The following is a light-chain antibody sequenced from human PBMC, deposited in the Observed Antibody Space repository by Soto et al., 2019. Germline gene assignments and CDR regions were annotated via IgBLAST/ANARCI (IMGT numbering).Light chain of an antibody. J-gene: IGKJ4*01. Sequence: EIVLTQSPATLSLSPGERATLSCRASQSVSSYLAWYQQKPGQAPRLLIYGASTRATGIPARFSGSGSGTEFTLTISSLQSEDFAVYYCQQRSNWPPLTFGGGTKVDIK. CDR1: QSVSSY. CDR2: GAS. CDR3: QQRSNWPPLT. V-gene: IGKV3-11*01.